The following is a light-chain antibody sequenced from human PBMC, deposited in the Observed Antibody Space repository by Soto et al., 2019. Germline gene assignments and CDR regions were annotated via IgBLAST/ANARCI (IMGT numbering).Light chain of an antibody. CDR3: QSYDSRLSGAV. J-gene: IGLJ2*01. Sequence: QSVLTQPPSVSGAPGQRVTISCTGSSSNIGAAYDVHWYQRLPGTAPKLLIYGNSNRPSGVPDRFSGSKSGTSASLAITGLQADDEADYYCQSYDSRLSGAVFGGGTKLTVL. CDR2: GNS. CDR1: SSNIGAAYD. V-gene: IGLV1-40*01.